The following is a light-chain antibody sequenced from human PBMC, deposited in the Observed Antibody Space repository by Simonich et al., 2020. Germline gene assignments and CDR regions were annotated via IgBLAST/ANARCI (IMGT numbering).Light chain of an antibody. CDR2: VGNGGIVG. CDR3: GADHGSGSNFVWV. V-gene: IGLV9-49*01. J-gene: IGLJ3*02. CDR1: SGYRNYK. Sequence: QPVLTQPPSASASLGASVTLTCTLSSGYRNYKVDWYQQRPGTGPRFVVRVGNGGIVGSKGDGIPYRFTGFGAGLNRYLTSKNIQEEDESDYHGGADHGSGSNFVWVFGGGTKLTVL.